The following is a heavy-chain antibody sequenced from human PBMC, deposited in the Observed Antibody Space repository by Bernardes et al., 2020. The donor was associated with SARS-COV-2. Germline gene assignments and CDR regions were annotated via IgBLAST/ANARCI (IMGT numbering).Heavy chain of an antibody. J-gene: IGHJ6*02. CDR3: AKDRKYYDFWSGYFQTPYYYYYYGMDV. D-gene: IGHD3-3*01. V-gene: IGHV3-30*18. CDR1: GFTFSSYG. CDR2: ISYDGSNK. Sequence: GVSLRLSCAASGFTFSSYGMHWVRQAPGNVLEWVAVISYDGSNKYYADSVKGRFTISRDNSNNTLYLQINCLRAEDTAVYYCAKDRKYYDFWSGYFQTPYYYYYYGMDVWGQGTTVTVSS.